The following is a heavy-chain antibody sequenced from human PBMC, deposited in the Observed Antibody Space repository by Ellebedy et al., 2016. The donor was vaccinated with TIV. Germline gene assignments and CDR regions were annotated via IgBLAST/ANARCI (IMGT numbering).Heavy chain of an antibody. CDR2: IKEDGSQT. CDR3: ARGYCSGGSCSYY. CDR1: GFTFSTYW. V-gene: IGHV3-7*03. J-gene: IGHJ4*02. Sequence: GESLKISCATSGFTFSTYWMAWVRQAPGKGLEWVANIKEDGSQTYYVGSVKGRFTISRDNAKNSLYLQMNSLRAEDTAVYYCARGYCSGGSCSYYWGQGTLITVSS. D-gene: IGHD2-15*01.